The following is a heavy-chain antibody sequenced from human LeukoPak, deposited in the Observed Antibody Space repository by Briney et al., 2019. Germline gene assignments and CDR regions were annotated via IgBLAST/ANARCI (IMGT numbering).Heavy chain of an antibody. V-gene: IGHV3-30*03. CDR3: ARVTAIRAIDAFDI. J-gene: IGHJ3*02. Sequence: GGPLSPSCAAPGLTFTPYAMHWVRQAPGKGREWVAMISYEGSNLKYGDSVKGRFTISRDNSESTLDLQMNSLRAEDTAVYYCARVTAIRAIDAFDIWGQGTMVTVSS. CDR1: GLTFTPYA. CDR2: ISYEGSNL.